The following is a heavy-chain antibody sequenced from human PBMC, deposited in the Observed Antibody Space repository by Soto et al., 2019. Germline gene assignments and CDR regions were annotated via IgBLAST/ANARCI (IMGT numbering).Heavy chain of an antibody. Sequence: PSETLSLTCTVSGGSISSSSYYWGWIRQPPGKGLEWIGNVYYGGSTSYNPSLKSRVTISVDTSKSQFTLKLSSVTAADTAVYYCARVGCNDNSCLDYWGQGTLVTVSS. CDR3: ARVGCNDNSCLDY. CDR2: VYYGGST. D-gene: IGHD3-22*01. J-gene: IGHJ4*01. V-gene: IGHV4-39*01. CDR1: GGSISSSSYY.